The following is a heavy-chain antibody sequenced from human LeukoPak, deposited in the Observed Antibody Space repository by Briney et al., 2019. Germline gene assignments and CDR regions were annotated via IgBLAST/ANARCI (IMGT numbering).Heavy chain of an antibody. J-gene: IGHJ4*02. CDR1: GGSFSGYY. CDR3: ARHRYYYDSSGYAFDQ. V-gene: IGHV4-34*01. Sequence: SETLSLTCAVYGGSFSGYYWSWIRQPPGKGLEWIGEINHSGSTNYNPSLKSRVTISVDTSKNQFSLKLSSVTAADTAVYYCARHRYYYDSSGYAFDQWGQGTLVTVSS. D-gene: IGHD3-22*01. CDR2: INHSGST.